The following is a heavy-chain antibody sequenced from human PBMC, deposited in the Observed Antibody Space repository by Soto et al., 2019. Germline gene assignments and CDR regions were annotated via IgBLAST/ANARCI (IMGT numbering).Heavy chain of an antibody. J-gene: IGHJ4*02. CDR2: INPSGGST. D-gene: IGHD3-9*01. CDR1: GYTFTSYY. V-gene: IGHV1-46*03. Sequence: ASVKVSCKASGYTFTSYYMHWVRHAPGQGLEWMGIINPSGGSTSYAQKFQGRVTITRDTSTSAVYMELSSLRSEDTAVYSCARGPYYDILTGHRNPYYFDYWGQGTLVT. CDR3: ARGPYYDILTGHRNPYYFDY.